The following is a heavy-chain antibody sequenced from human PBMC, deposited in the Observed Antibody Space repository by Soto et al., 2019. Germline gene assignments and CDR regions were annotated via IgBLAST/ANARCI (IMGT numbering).Heavy chain of an antibody. CDR3: AKDRLRYFDWLWD. Sequence: EVQLLESGGGLVQPGGSLRLSCAASGFTFSSYAMSWVRQAPGKGLEWVSAISGSGGSTYYADSVKGRLTISRDNSKNTLYLQMNSLRAEDTAVYYCAKDRLRYFDWLWDWGQGTLVTVSS. D-gene: IGHD3-9*01. J-gene: IGHJ4*02. V-gene: IGHV3-23*01. CDR2: ISGSGGST. CDR1: GFTFSSYA.